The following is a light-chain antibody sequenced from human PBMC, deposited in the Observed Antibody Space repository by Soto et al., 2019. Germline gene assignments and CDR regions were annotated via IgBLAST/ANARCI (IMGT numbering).Light chain of an antibody. CDR3: QQYNSYSWT. CDR2: DAS. J-gene: IGKJ1*01. CDR1: QTIGSW. V-gene: IGKV1-5*01. Sequence: EIRLTQSPSTLSSSVGDRVTVTCRASQTIGSWLAWYQQKPGRAPKLLIFDASSLESGVPSRFSGSGSGTEFTLTISSLQPDDFVTYYCQQYNSYSWTFGQGTKVDIK.